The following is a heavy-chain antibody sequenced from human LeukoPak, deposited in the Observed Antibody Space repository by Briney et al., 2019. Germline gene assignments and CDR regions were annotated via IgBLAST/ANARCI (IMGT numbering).Heavy chain of an antibody. CDR3: ARDICGGDCYYFDY. Sequence: ASVKVSCKASGGTFSSYAISWVRQAPGQGLEWMGRIIPIFGTANYAQKFQGRVTITTDESTSTAYMELSSLRSEDTAVYYCARDICGGDCYYFDYWGQGTLVTVSS. CDR2: IIPIFGTA. V-gene: IGHV1-69*05. J-gene: IGHJ4*02. D-gene: IGHD2-21*02. CDR1: GGTFSSYA.